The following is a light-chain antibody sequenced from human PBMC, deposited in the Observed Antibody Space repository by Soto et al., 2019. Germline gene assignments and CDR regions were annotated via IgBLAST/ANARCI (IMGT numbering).Light chain of an antibody. Sequence: QSALTQPASVSGSPGQSITISCTGTSSDVGSYNLVSWYQQHPGNAPKLMIYEASKRPSGVSNRFSGSTSGNTASLTISGLQAEDEADYYCFSYAGSSTLVFGGGTKVTVL. J-gene: IGLJ2*01. V-gene: IGLV2-23*01. CDR2: EAS. CDR3: FSYAGSSTLV. CDR1: SSDVGSYNL.